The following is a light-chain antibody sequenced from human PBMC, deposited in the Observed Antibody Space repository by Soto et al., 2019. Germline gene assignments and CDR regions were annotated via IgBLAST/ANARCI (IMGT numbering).Light chain of an antibody. V-gene: IGKV1-27*01. Sequence: DIQMTQSPSSLSASVGDRVTITCRASQGISHDLAWYQQKPGKVPKLLIYAASTLQPGVPSRFSGSGSGTDFTLTISGLHPEDFATYYCQKYNTAPLTFGQGTRLEIK. CDR1: QGISHD. J-gene: IGKJ5*01. CDR2: AAS. CDR3: QKYNTAPLT.